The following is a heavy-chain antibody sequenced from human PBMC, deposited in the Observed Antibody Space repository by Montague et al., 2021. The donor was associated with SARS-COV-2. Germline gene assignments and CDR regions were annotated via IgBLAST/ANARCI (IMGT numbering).Heavy chain of an antibody. CDR2: IYYSGST. J-gene: IGHJ4*02. CDR3: ARGTAAGTNFDY. V-gene: IGHV4-59*01. CDR1: GGSISSYY. Sequence: SETLSLTCTVSGGSISSYYWSWIRQPPGKGLEWIGYIYYSGSTNYNPSLKSRVTISVDTSKNQFSLKLSSVTAADTAVYYCARGTAAGTNFDYWGQGTMVTVSS. D-gene: IGHD6-13*01.